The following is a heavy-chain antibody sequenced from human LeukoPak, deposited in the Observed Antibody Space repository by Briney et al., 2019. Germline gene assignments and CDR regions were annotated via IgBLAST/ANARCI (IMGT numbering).Heavy chain of an antibody. V-gene: IGHV3-74*01. CDR2: INSDGSST. J-gene: IGHJ4*02. Sequence: GGSLRLSCAASGFTFSSYWMHWVRQAPGKGLVWVSRINSDGSSTSYADSVKGRFTISRDNAKNTLYLQMNSLRADDTAVYYCARGDATRINFFDNWGQGTLVTVSS. CDR3: ARGDATRINFFDN. D-gene: IGHD1-14*01. CDR1: GFTFSSYW.